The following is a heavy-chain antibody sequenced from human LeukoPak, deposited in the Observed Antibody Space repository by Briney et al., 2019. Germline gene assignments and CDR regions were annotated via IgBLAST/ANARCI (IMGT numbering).Heavy chain of an antibody. Sequence: SETLSLTCTVSGGSISSYYWSWIRQPPGKGLEWIGYIYNSGSTNYNPSLKSRVTISVDTSKNQFSLKLSSVTAADTAVYYCARGYRSVVSQPPDYWGQGTLVTVSS. D-gene: IGHD3-16*02. J-gene: IGHJ4*02. CDR1: GGSISSYY. CDR2: IYNSGST. CDR3: ARGYRSVVSQPPDY. V-gene: IGHV4-59*01.